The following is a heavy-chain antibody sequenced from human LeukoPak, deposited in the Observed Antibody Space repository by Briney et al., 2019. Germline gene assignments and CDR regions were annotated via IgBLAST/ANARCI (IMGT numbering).Heavy chain of an antibody. Sequence: GGSLRLSCAASGFIFSNNAMSWVRQAPGKGLEWVSAINGGGDATEYADSVKGRFTISRDNSKNTLYLQMNSLRPDDTAVYYCARCTASCYANAFDVWGQGTLLTVSS. CDR2: INGGGDAT. CDR1: GFIFSNNA. J-gene: IGHJ3*01. D-gene: IGHD2-2*01. CDR3: ARCTASCYANAFDV. V-gene: IGHV3-23*01.